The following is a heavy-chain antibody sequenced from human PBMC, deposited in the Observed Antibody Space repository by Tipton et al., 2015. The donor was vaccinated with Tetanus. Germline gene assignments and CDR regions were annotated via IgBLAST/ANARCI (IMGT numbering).Heavy chain of an antibody. J-gene: IGHJ6*02. CDR2: IGSFSRTI. Sequence: LGRYYWTWIRQPPGKGLEWISYIGSFSRTINYADSVRGRFTTFRDNAKSSLYLQMSRLRAEDTAVYYCARVVRDYYYGMDVWGQGTTVTVSS. CDR1: LGRYY. D-gene: IGHD3-22*01. CDR3: ARVVRDYYYGMDV. V-gene: IGHV3-48*01.